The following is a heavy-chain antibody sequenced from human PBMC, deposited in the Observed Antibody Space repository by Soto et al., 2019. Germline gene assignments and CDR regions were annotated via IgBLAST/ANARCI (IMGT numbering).Heavy chain of an antibody. V-gene: IGHV1-69*12. J-gene: IGHJ4*02. CDR1: GGTFSSYA. Sequence: QVQLVQSGAEAKKPGSSVKVSCKASGGTFSSYAISCVRQAPGQGLEWMGGIIPIFGTANYAQKVQGRVTITAAESTSTAYMELSSLRSEDTAVYYCAREDPEERWLQPLDYWGQGTLVTVSS. D-gene: IGHD5-12*01. CDR3: AREDPEERWLQPLDY. CDR2: IIPIFGTA.